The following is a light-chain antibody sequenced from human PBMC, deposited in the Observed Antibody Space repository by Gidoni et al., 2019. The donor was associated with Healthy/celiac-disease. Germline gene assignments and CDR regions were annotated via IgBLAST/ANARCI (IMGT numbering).Light chain of an antibody. V-gene: IGKV3-15*01. CDR2: GAS. CDR1: QSVSSN. CDR3: QQYNNWPQMT. Sequence: DIVMTQSPATLSVSPGERATLSCRASQSVSSNVAWYQQKPGQAPRLRIYGASTRATGIPARFSGSGSGTECTLTISSLQSEDFAVYYCQQYNNWPQMTFGQGTKVEIK. J-gene: IGKJ1*01.